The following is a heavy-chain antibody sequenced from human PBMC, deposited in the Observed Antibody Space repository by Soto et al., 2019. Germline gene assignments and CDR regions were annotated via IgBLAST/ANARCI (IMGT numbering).Heavy chain of an antibody. V-gene: IGHV3-23*01. D-gene: IGHD2-2*01. CDR1: GFTFSSYA. Sequence: GGSLRLSCAASGFTFSSYAMSWVRQAPGKGLEWVSAISGSGGSTYYADSVKGRFTISRDNSKNTLYLQMNSLRAEDTAVYYCAKEMGDIVVVPAAKRYGMDVWGQGTTVTVSS. J-gene: IGHJ6*02. CDR3: AKEMGDIVVVPAAKRYGMDV. CDR2: ISGSGGST.